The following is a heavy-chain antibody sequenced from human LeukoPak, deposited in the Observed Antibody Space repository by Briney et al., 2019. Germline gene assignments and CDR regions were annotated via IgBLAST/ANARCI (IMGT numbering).Heavy chain of an antibody. CDR3: ARGLTQTYYYGMDV. J-gene: IGHJ6*02. Sequence: PSETLSLTCAVYGGSFSGYYWSWIRQPPGKGLEWIGEINHSGSTNYNPSLKSRVTISVDTPKNQFSLKLSSVTAADTAVYYCARGLTQTYYYGMDVWGQGTTVTVSS. V-gene: IGHV4-34*01. CDR2: INHSGST. CDR1: GGSFSGYY.